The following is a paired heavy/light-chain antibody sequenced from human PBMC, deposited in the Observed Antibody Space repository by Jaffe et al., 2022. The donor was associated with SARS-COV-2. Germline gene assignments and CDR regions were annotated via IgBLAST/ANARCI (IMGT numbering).Heavy chain of an antibody. D-gene: IGHD5-18*01. CDR1: GFSLSTDGVG. Sequence: QITLKESGPTLVKPTQTLTLTCTFSGFSLSTDGVGVGWIRQPPGRALEWLALTYWDDDKRYRPSLKSRLTVTKDTSKNQVVLTMTNMDPVDTATYYCAHSRRAEVTRTFPKYYFDYWGQGTLVTVSS. V-gene: IGHV2-5*02. CDR2: TYWDDDK. J-gene: IGHJ4*02. CDR3: AHSRRAEVTRTFPKYYFDY.
Light chain of an antibody. V-gene: IGKV3-15*01. CDR3: QQYNDWPT. J-gene: IGKJ1*01. Sequence: EIVMTQSPGTLSVSPGERATLSCRASQSVSSNLAWYQQKPGQSPRLLIYGASTRATSIPDRFSGSGSGTEFTLTISSLQSEDFAFYYCQQYNDWPTFGQGTKVEVK. CDR2: GAS. CDR1: QSVSSN.